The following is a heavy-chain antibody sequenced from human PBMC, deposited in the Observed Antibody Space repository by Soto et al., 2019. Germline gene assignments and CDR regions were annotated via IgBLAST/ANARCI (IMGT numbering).Heavy chain of an antibody. Sequence: PGGSLRFSCAASGFTFSSYAMSWVRQAPGKGLEWVSAISGSGGSTYYADSVKGRFTISRDNSKNTLYLQMNSLRAEDTAVYYCAKTVVPAAVYYYYGMDVWGQGTTVTVSS. J-gene: IGHJ6*02. CDR3: AKTVVPAAVYYYYGMDV. CDR1: GFTFSSYA. V-gene: IGHV3-23*01. CDR2: ISGSGGST. D-gene: IGHD2-2*01.